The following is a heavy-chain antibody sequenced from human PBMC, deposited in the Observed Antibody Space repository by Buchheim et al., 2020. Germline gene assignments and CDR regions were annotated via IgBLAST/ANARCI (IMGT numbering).Heavy chain of an antibody. V-gene: IGHV1-69*06. Sequence: QVQLVQSGAEVKKPGSSVKVSCKASEGTLNTYGVSWVRQAPGQGLEWMAGIIPMFGTVYYAQKFQGRVTITAYTSTGTVYVEVTSLRFEDTAVYYCARSTAETRWFFDVWGRGT. CDR3: ARSTAETRWFFDV. CDR1: EGTLNTYG. D-gene: IGHD6-6*01. J-gene: IGHJ2*01. CDR2: IIPMFGTV.